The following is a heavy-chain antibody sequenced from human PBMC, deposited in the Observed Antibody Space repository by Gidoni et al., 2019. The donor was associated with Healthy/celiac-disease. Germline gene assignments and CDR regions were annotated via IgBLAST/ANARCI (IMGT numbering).Heavy chain of an antibody. CDR3: AKDLVAQLWILGLDAFDI. D-gene: IGHD5-18*01. Sequence: QVQLVESGGGVVKPGRSLRLSWAACGFTFSSHGRHWVRPAPGKGLEWVAVISYDGSNKYYADSVKGRFTISRDNSKNTLYLQMNSLRAEDTAVYYCAKDLVAQLWILGLDAFDIWGQGTMVTVSS. V-gene: IGHV3-30*18. J-gene: IGHJ3*02. CDR1: GFTFSSHG. CDR2: ISYDGSNK.